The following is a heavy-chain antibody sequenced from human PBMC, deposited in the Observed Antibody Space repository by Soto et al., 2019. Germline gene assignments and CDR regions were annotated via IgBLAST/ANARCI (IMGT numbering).Heavy chain of an antibody. CDR3: ARGGGWLQSGRFDY. Sequence: SETLSLTCTVSGGSISSYYWSWIRQPPGKGLEWIGYIYYSESTNYNPSLKSRVTISVDTSKNQFSLKLSSVTAADTAVYYCARGGGWLQSGRFDYWGQGTLVTVSS. D-gene: IGHD5-12*01. V-gene: IGHV4-59*01. CDR2: IYYSEST. J-gene: IGHJ4*02. CDR1: GGSISSYY.